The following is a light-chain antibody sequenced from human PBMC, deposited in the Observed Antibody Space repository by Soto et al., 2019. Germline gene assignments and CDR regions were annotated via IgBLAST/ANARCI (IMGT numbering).Light chain of an antibody. J-gene: IGKJ2*01. CDR1: QSVSSSY. CDR2: GAS. CDR3: QQYGRSYT. V-gene: IGKV3-20*01. Sequence: EIVLTQSRGTLSLSPGERATVSCRASQSVSSSYLAWYQQKPGQAPRLLIYGASSRATGIPDRFSGSGSGTDFTLTISRLEPEDFAVYYCQQYGRSYTFGQGTKVEIK.